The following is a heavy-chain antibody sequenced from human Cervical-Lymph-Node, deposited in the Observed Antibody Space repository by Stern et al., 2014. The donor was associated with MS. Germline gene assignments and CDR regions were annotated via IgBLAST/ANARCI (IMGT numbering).Heavy chain of an antibody. Sequence: QLVQSGAVVKKPGSSVKVSCSTSGVTFSISSISWVRHAHGQGLEWMGGITPMFGTPNYARKFQGRVATTADESTSTAYMELSTLRSEDTATYFCTIDQGGIAAYWGQGTLVTVSS. J-gene: IGHJ4*02. V-gene: IGHV1-69*01. CDR1: GVTFSISS. D-gene: IGHD6-13*01. CDR3: TIDQGGIAAY. CDR2: ITPMFGTP.